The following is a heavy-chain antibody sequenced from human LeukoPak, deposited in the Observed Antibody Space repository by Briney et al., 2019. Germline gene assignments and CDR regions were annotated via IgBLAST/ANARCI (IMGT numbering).Heavy chain of an antibody. D-gene: IGHD6-6*01. CDR1: GGTFSSYA. Sequence: SLKVSCKASGGTFSSYAISWVRQAPGQGLEWMGGIIPIFGTANYAQKFQGRVTITTDGSTSTAYMELSSLRSEDTAVYYCARGPSIAARPTHPYYYYYYMDVWGKGTSVTVSS. J-gene: IGHJ6*03. V-gene: IGHV1-69*05. CDR3: ARGPSIAARPTHPYYYYYYMDV. CDR2: IIPIFGTA.